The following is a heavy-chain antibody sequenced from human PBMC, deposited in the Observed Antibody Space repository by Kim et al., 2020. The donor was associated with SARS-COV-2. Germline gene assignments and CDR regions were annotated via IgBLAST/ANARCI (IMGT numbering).Heavy chain of an antibody. V-gene: IGHV3-9*01. D-gene: IGHD1-26*01. Sequence: GGSLRLSCAASGFTFDDYAMNWVRQAPGKGLEWVSAISWNGGSTGYAVYVQGSFTISRDNPKHSLNLQMNSVSPGDTAWCYGANVRSCTRMDYWAQGT. CDR3: ANVRSCTRMDY. CDR1: GFTFDDYA. CDR2: ISWNGGST. J-gene: IGHJ4*02.